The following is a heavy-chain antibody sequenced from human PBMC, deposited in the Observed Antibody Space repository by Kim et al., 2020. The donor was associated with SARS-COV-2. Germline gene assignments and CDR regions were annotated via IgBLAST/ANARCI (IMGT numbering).Heavy chain of an antibody. CDR3: VKGGRNGCDHVEH. D-gene: IGHD5-12*01. V-gene: IGHV3-23*01. Sequence: YADSVKGRFTVSKENSKNTQYLHMDSLGAEDSAVYYCVKGGRNGCDHVEHWGQGVQVIVSS. J-gene: IGHJ4*02.